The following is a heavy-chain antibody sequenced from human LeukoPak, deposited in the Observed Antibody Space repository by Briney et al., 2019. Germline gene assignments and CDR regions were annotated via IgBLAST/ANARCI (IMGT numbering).Heavy chain of an antibody. J-gene: IGHJ4*02. V-gene: IGHV4-59*12. Sequence: PSETLSLTCTVSGGSISSYYWSWIRQPPGKGLEWIGYIYYSGSTNYNPSLKSRVTISVDTSKNQFSLKLSSVTAADTAVYYCARDLYGGCDYWGQGTLVTVSS. D-gene: IGHD5-12*01. CDR2: IYYSGST. CDR3: ARDLYGGCDY. CDR1: GGSISSYY.